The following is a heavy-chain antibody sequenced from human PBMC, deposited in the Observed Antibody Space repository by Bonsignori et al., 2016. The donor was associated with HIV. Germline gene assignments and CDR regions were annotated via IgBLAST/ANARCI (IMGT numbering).Heavy chain of an antibody. CDR3: ARSNWSLEGYYYYYMDV. D-gene: IGHD7-27*01. J-gene: IGHJ6*03. V-gene: IGHV4-59*01. CDR2: IYYSGST. Sequence: WIRQPPGKGLEWIGYIYYSGSTNYNPSLKGRVTISVDTSKNQFSLKLSSVTAADTAVYYCARSNWSLEGYYYYYMDVWGKGTTVTVSS.